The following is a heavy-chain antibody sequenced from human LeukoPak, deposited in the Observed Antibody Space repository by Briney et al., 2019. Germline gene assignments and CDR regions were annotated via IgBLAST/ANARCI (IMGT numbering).Heavy chain of an antibody. CDR2: IYNGGKT. V-gene: IGHV3-53*01. D-gene: IGHD3-16*01. CDR1: GFTVSSNY. J-gene: IGHJ4*02. Sequence: GGSLRLSCAASGFTVSSNYMSWVRQAPGKGLEWVSIIYNGGKTYYADSVKGRFTISRDNSKNTLYLQMNSLRAEDTALYYCSRDRPHGDQKTGELDYWGQGTLVTVSS. CDR3: SRDRPHGDQKTGELDY.